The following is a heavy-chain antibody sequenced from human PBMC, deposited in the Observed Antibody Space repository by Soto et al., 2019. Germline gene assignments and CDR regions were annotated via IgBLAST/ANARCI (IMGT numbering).Heavy chain of an antibody. Sequence: GGSLRLSCVASGFTFNGYSMSWVRQAPGKGLEWVSAISGGGGTTYYADSVKGRFTNSRENSKKTLHLQMNSIRVEDKAVYYSVSDAMVRAVMQRLAEYYGMDVWGQGTRVTVSS. CDR3: VSDAMVRAVMQRLAEYYGMDV. CDR1: GFTFNGYS. CDR2: ISGGGGTT. D-gene: IGHD3-10*01. V-gene: IGHV3-23*01. J-gene: IGHJ6*02.